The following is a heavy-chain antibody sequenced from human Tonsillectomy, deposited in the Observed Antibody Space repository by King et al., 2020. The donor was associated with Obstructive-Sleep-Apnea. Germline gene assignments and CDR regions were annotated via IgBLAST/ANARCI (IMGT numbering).Heavy chain of an antibody. Sequence: QLQESGPGLVKPSETLSLTCTVSGGSFSTSPYFWGWIRQPPGKGLEWIGSIFYSGRTYYNPSLRSRLTISVDTSKNQFSLRLTSVTAADTAVYYCAGEGAVETNWFDPWGQGTLVTVSS. CDR2: IFYSGRT. D-gene: IGHD3-16*01. V-gene: IGHV4-39*07. J-gene: IGHJ5*02. CDR3: AGEGAVETNWFDP. CDR1: GGSFSTSPYF.